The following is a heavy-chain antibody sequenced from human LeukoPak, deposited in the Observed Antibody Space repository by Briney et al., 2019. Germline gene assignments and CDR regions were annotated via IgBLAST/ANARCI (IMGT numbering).Heavy chain of an antibody. CDR1: GYTLTELS. D-gene: IGHD3-10*01. CDR2: FDPEDGET. Sequence: ASVKVSCKVSGYTLTELSVHWVRQAPGKGLEWMGGFDPEDGETIYAQKFQGRVTMTEDTSTDTAYMELSSLRSEDTAVYYCATQRLSMVRGVIIHYYYYYMDVWGKGTTVTVSS. J-gene: IGHJ6*03. V-gene: IGHV1-24*01. CDR3: ATQRLSMVRGVIIHYYYYYMDV.